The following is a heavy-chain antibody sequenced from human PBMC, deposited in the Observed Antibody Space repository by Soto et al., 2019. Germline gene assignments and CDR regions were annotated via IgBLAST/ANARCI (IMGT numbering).Heavy chain of an antibody. CDR2: IFTSGYT. CDR3: ARAPGGYYYFDS. D-gene: IGHD3-22*01. V-gene: IGHV4-4*07. CDR1: GGSISSYY. Sequence: QVQLQESGPGLVKPSETLSLTCTVSGGSISSYYWNWIRQPAGKGLEWIGRIFTSGYTKYNPSLKSRVTMSVETSQNQFSLKLNSVTAADTAGYYCARAPGGYYYFDSWGQGRLVTVSS. J-gene: IGHJ4*02.